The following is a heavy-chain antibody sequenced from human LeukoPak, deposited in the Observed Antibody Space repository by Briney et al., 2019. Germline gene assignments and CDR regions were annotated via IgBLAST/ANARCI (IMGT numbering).Heavy chain of an antibody. V-gene: IGHV3-7*01. Sequence: GGSLRLSCAASGFTFSTYWMSWARQAPGKGPEWVAYIKQDGSEKDYVDSVKGRLTISRDNAKNSLYLQMNSLRGEDTAVYYCARHGGAFDIWGQGTLVTVSS. D-gene: IGHD3-10*01. J-gene: IGHJ3*02. CDR1: GFTFSTYW. CDR2: IKQDGSEK. CDR3: ARHGGAFDI.